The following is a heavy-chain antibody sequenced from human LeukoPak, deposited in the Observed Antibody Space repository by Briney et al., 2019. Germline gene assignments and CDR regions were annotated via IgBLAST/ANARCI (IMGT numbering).Heavy chain of an antibody. CDR1: GGTFSSYA. J-gene: IGHJ4*02. CDR2: IIPILGTA. CDR3: ARRSGRGYYFDY. Sequence: SVKVSCKASGGTFSSYAISWVRQAPGQGLEWMGRIIPILGTANYAQKFQGRVTITTDESTSTAYMELSSLRSEDTAVYYCARRSGRGYYFDYWGQGTLVTVSS. D-gene: IGHD2-15*01. V-gene: IGHV1-69*11.